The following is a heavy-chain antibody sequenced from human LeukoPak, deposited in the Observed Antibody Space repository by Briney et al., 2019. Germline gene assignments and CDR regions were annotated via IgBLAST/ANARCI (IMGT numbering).Heavy chain of an antibody. J-gene: IGHJ4*02. D-gene: IGHD3-9*01. CDR1: GYTFTSYD. V-gene: IGHV1-8*01. Sequence: ASVKVSCKASGYTFTSYDINWVRQATGQGLEWMGWMNPNSGSTGYAQKFQGRVTMTRNTSISTAYMELSSLRSEDTAVYHCARGRWVRYFDWLPLDYWGQGTLVTVSS. CDR2: MNPNSGST. CDR3: ARGRWVRYFDWLPLDY.